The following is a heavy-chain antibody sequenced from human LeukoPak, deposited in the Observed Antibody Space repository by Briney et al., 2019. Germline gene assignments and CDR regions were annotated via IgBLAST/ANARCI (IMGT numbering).Heavy chain of an antibody. CDR2: VSGGGGST. J-gene: IGHJ4*02. CDR3: AKDLSPGNY. CDR1: GFTFSSYA. V-gene: IGHV3-23*01. D-gene: IGHD3-10*02. Sequence: PGGSLRLSCAASGFTFSSYAMSWVRQAPGKGLEWVSAVSGGGGSTYYADSVKGRFTISRDNSKNTLYLRMNSLRAEDTAVYYCAKDLSPGNYWGQGTLVTVSS.